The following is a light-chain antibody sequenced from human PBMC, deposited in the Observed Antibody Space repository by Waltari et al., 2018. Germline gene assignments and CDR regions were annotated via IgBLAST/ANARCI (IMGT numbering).Light chain of an antibody. J-gene: IGKJ1*01. CDR3: VQGTQWPPT. CDR2: RVS. V-gene: IGKV2-30*02. Sequence: DVVMTQSPLSLLVTVGQPASISCMSSQSLAHSAGKTYLNWVQLRPGQSPRRLFCRVSDRDSGVPDRFSGSGSGTDFTLKISRVEAEDVGVYYCVQGTQWPPTFGQGTKVEIK. CDR1: QSLAHSAGKTY.